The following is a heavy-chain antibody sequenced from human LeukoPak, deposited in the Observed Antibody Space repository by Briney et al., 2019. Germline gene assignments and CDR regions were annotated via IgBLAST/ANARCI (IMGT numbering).Heavy chain of an antibody. CDR1: DDSFSSHY. D-gene: IGHD4-17*01. V-gene: IGHV4-59*11. CDR3: ARDLVTVTKGFDI. J-gene: IGHJ3*02. CDR2: ISYIGST. Sequence: PSETLSLTCAVSDDSFSSHYWTWIRQPPGKGLEWIGYISYIGSTNYNPSLKSRVTISIDTSKNQFSLKLSSVAAADTAVYYCARDLVTVTKGFDIWGQGTMVSVAS.